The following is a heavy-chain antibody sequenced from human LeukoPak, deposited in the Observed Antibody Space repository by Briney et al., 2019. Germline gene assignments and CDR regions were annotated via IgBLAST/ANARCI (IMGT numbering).Heavy chain of an antibody. D-gene: IGHD2-2*01. Sequence: GASVKVSCKASGGTFSSYAISWVRQAPGQGLEWMGRIIPIFGTANYAQKFQGRVTITRNTSISTAYMELSSLRSEDTAVYYCARDLPCSSTSCRRDWGFDPWGQGTLVTVSS. J-gene: IGHJ5*02. CDR2: IIPIFGTA. CDR3: ARDLPCSSTSCRRDWGFDP. V-gene: IGHV1-69*05. CDR1: GGTFSSYA.